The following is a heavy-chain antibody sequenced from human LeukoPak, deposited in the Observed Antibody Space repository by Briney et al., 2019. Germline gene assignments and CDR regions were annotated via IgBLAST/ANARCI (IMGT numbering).Heavy chain of an antibody. CDR2: IYTSGST. CDR3: ARDVVFRIGLNYYYYMDV. Sequence: SETLSLTCTVSGGSISSYYWSWIRQPAGKGLEWIGRIYTSGSTNYNPSLKSRVTISVDTSKNQFSLKLSSVTAADTAVYYCARDVVFRIGLNYYYYMDVWGKGTTVTVSS. V-gene: IGHV4-4*07. J-gene: IGHJ6*03. CDR1: GGSISSYY. D-gene: IGHD2-15*01.